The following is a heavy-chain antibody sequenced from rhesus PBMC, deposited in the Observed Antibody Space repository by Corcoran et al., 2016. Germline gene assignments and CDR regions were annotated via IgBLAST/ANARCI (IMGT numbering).Heavy chain of an antibody. CDR1: GASISSNY. Sequence: QVQLQESGPGLVKPSETLPLTCAVSGASISSNYWSWIRQAPGKGLEWIGRIDGRWGSTDNNPSRKRRVTISIDTSKNQFSLKLSSVTAADTAVYYCARDKTEDDYGYYYTFDYWGQGVLVTVSS. CDR3: ARDKTEDDYGYYYTFDY. CDR2: IDGRWGST. J-gene: IGHJ4*01. V-gene: IGHV4S2*01. D-gene: IGHD3-9*01.